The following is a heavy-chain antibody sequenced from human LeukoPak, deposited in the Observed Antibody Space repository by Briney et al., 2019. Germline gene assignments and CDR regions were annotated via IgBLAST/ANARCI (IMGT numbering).Heavy chain of an antibody. D-gene: IGHD6-6*01. J-gene: IGHJ3*02. CDR2: INPNSGGT. Sequence: GASVKVSCKASGYTFTSYDINWVRQATGQGLEWMGWINPNSGGTNYAQKFQGRVTMTRDTSISTAYMELSRLRSDDTAVYYCARGLGSSSKPGADAFDIWGQGTTVTVSS. CDR1: GYTFTSYD. V-gene: IGHV1-2*02. CDR3: ARGLGSSSKPGADAFDI.